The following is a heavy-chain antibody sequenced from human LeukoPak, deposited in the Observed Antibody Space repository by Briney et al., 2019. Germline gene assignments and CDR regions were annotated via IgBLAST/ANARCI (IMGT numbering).Heavy chain of an antibody. CDR3: AREIPNAFDI. Sequence: RGSLCPSRAASGFIFSNYPMHWVGQAPGKGLEWVAVASPIGNNKYYYNAVLSRYIISRDNSKDTLFLQMDRLRTEDAAVYYCAREIPNAFDIWGQGTGVPVSS. V-gene: IGHV3-30-3*01. D-gene: IGHD4/OR15-4a*01. J-gene: IGHJ3*02. CDR1: GFIFSNYP. CDR2: ASPIGNNK.